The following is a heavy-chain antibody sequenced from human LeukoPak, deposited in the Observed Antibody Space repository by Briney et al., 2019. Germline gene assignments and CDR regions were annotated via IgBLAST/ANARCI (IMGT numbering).Heavy chain of an antibody. CDR3: ARDGSGWYNWFDP. Sequence: TSETLSLTCTVSGGSIRRYYWSWIRQPPGKGLEWIGYIYYSGSTNYNPSLKSRVTISVDTSKNQFSLKLSSVTAADTAVYYCARDGSGWYNWFDPWGQGTLVTVSS. CDR2: IYYSGST. D-gene: IGHD6-19*01. V-gene: IGHV4-59*01. J-gene: IGHJ5*02. CDR1: GGSIRRYY.